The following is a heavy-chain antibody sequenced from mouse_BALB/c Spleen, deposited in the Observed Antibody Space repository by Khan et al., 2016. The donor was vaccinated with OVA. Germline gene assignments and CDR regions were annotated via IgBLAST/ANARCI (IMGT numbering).Heavy chain of an antibody. CDR3: TRDRIDY. CDR2: INPTSGYI. V-gene: IGHV1-7*01. Sequence: QMQLEESGAELAKPGASVKMSCKASGYTFTTYWMHWVKQRPGQGLEWIGYINPTSGYIDYNEKFKDRAILSADKSSSTAYMQLSSLTSEDSAVYYCTRDRIDYWGQGTTLTVSS. J-gene: IGHJ2*01. CDR1: GYTFTTYW.